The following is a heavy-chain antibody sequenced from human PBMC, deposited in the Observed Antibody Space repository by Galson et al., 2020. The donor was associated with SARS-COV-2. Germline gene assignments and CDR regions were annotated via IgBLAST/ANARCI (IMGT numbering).Heavy chain of an antibody. J-gene: IGHJ5*02. V-gene: IGHV1-8*01. CDR2: MNPNSGNT. Sequence: ASVKVSCKASGYTFTSYDINWVRQATGQGLEWMGWMNPNSGNTGYAQKFQGRVTMTRNTSISTAYMELSSLRSEDTAVYYCARADSSGYPYFFDPWGQGTLVTVSS. CDR3: ARADSSGYPYFFDP. CDR1: GYTFTSYD. D-gene: IGHD3-22*01.